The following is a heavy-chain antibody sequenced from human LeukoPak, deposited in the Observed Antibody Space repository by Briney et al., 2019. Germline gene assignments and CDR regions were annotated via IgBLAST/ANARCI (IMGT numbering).Heavy chain of an antibody. V-gene: IGHV3-13*01. CDR1: GFTFSSYD. CDR3: ARGSYYYYMDV. J-gene: IGHJ6*03. Sequence: GGSLRLSCAASGFTFSSYDMHWVRQATGKSLEWVSAIGTAGDTYYPGSVKGRFTISRENAKNSLYLQMNSLRAGDTAVYYCARGSYYYYMDVWGKGTTVTVSS. CDR2: IGTAGDT.